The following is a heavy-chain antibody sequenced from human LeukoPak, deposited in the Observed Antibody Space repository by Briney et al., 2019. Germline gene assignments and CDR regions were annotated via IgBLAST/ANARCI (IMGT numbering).Heavy chain of an antibody. Sequence: PSETLSLTCTVSGYSISSGDYWGWIRQPPGKGLEWIGSIYHSGRTYYNPSLKSRVTISVDTSKNPVSLLLTSVTAADTAVYYCARAPSPATFFDYWGQGTLVTVSS. CDR3: ARAPSPATFFDY. D-gene: IGHD3-16*01. CDR2: IYHSGRT. CDR1: GYSISSGDY. V-gene: IGHV4-38-2*02. J-gene: IGHJ4*02.